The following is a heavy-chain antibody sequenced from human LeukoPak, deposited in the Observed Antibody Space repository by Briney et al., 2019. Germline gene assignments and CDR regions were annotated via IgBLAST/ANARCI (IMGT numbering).Heavy chain of an antibody. Sequence: SETLSLTCTVSGGSISSSSYYWGWIRQPPGKGREGIGSIYYSGSTYYNPSLKSRVTISVDTSKNQFSLKLSSVTAADTAVYYCARDGTTVTTSPFDPWGQGTLVTVSS. D-gene: IGHD4-17*01. V-gene: IGHV4-39*07. CDR1: GGSISSSSYY. J-gene: IGHJ5*02. CDR3: ARDGTTVTTSPFDP. CDR2: IYYSGST.